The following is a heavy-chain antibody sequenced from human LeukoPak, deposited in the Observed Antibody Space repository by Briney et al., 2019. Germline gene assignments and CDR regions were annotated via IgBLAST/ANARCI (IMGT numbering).Heavy chain of an antibody. V-gene: IGHV3-9*01. J-gene: IGHJ4*02. Sequence: GGSLRLSCAASGFTFDDYAMHWVRQAPGKGLEWVLGISWNSGSIGYADSVKGRFTISRDNAKNSLYLQMNSLRAEDTALYYCAKDPYDILTGYYREWGQGTLVTVSS. CDR3: AKDPYDILTGYYRE. CDR2: ISWNSGSI. CDR1: GFTFDDYA. D-gene: IGHD3-9*01.